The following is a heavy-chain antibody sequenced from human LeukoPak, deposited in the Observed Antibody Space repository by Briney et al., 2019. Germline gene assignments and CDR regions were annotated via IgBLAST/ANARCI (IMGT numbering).Heavy chain of an antibody. CDR3: SRDDSQNVIVVVHTTYFDY. V-gene: IGHV3-23*01. J-gene: IGHJ4*02. D-gene: IGHD3-22*01. CDR2: ISGSGGST. CDR1: GFTFSSYG. Sequence: GGTLRLSCAASGFTFSSYGMSWVRQAPGKGLEWVSAISGSGGSTYYADSVKGRFTISRDNSKNTLYLQMNSLRAEDTAVYYCSRDDSQNVIVVVHTTYFDYWGQGTLVTVSS.